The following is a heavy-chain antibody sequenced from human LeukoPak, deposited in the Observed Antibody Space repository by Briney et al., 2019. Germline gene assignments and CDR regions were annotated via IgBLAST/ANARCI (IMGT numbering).Heavy chain of an antibody. V-gene: IGHV3-30-3*01. D-gene: IGHD2-15*01. Sequence: PGGSLRLSCAASGFTVSSNYMSWVRQAPGKGLEWVAVISYDGSEKYYADSVKGRYTISRDNSKNTLYLQMNSLRAEDTAVYYCARETNSGGTYLYFDYWGQGTLVTVSS. J-gene: IGHJ4*02. CDR1: GFTVSSNY. CDR2: ISYDGSEK. CDR3: ARETNSGGTYLYFDY.